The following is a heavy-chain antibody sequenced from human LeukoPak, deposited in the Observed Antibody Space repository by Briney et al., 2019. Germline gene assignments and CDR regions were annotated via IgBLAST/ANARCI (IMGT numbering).Heavy chain of an antibody. CDR2: ISYDGSNK. Sequence: GGSLRLSCAASGFTFSSYGMHWVRQAPGKGLEWVAVISYDGSNKYYADSVKGRFTISRDNAKNSLYLQMNSLRDEDTAVYYCARDRNPYADYSGNDYWGQGTLVTVSS. CDR1: GFTFSSYG. CDR3: ARDRNPYADYSGNDY. D-gene: IGHD4-17*01. V-gene: IGHV3-30*03. J-gene: IGHJ4*02.